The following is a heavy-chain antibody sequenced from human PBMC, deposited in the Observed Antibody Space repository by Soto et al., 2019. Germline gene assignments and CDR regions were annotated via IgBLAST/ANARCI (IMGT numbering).Heavy chain of an antibody. CDR3: AREKGYCSGGSCLLGKEKNWFDP. CDR1: GFTFSSYA. CDR2: ISYDGSNK. J-gene: IGHJ5*02. V-gene: IGHV3-30-3*01. D-gene: IGHD2-15*01. Sequence: XESLRLSCAASGFTFSSYAMHWVRQAPGKGLEWVAVISYDGSNKYYADSVKGRFTISRDNSKNTLYLQMNSLRAEDTAVYYCAREKGYCSGGSCLLGKEKNWFDPWGQGTLVTVSS.